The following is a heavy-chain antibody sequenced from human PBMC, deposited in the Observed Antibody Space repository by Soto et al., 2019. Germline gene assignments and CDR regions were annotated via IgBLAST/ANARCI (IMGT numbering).Heavy chain of an antibody. D-gene: IGHD3-10*01. V-gene: IGHV4-30-2*01. Sequence: QLQLQESGSGLVKPSQTLSLNCAVSGVSISYGGYSWSWIRQPPGKGLEWIGYTHVSGDTYYNPSLTGRVTLSVDRSRNQFSLNRRSMTAADTAVYYCARYPFYGSKSHVDYWGQGTLVYVS. CDR1: GVSISYGGYS. J-gene: IGHJ4*02. CDR3: ARYPFYGSKSHVDY. CDR2: THVSGDT.